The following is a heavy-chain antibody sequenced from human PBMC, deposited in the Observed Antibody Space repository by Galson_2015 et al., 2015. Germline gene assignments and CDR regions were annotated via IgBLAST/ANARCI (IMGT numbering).Heavy chain of an antibody. CDR2: ISSTTTYI. J-gene: IGHJ4*02. CDR1: EFTFSSYY. V-gene: IGHV3-21*01. Sequence: SLRLSCAAPEFTFSSYYMSWVRQAPGKGLEWVSSISSTTTYIYYAGSVKGRFTISRDNAKNSLYLQMNSLGAEDTAVYYCARQILDYDFWSGYYPTNFDYWGQGTLVTVSS. D-gene: IGHD3-3*01. CDR3: ARQILDYDFWSGYYPTNFDY.